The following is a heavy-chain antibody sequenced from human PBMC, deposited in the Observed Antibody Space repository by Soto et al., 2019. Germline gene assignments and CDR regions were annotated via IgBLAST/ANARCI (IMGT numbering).Heavy chain of an antibody. CDR2: INTNTGDT. CDR3: ARVRYNWNYAFDY. CDR1: GYIFTSYG. Sequence: GASVKVSCKASGYIFTSYGITWVRQAPGQGLEWMGWINTNTGDTNYAQKLRGRVTMTTDTSTATAYMEARSLRSDDTALYYCARVRYNWNYAFDYWGQGTLVTVSS. V-gene: IGHV1-18*04. D-gene: IGHD1-7*01. J-gene: IGHJ4*02.